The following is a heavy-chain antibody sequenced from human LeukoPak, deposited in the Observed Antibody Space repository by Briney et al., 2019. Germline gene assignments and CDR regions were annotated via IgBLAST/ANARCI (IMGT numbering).Heavy chain of an antibody. J-gene: IGHJ1*01. CDR2: FDPEDGET. V-gene: IGHV1-24*01. Sequence: ASVKVSCKVSGYTLTELSMHWVRQAPGKGLEWMGGFDPEDGETIYAQKFQGRVTMTEDTSTDTAYMELSSLRSEDTAVYYSATVANPNEYFQHWGQGTLVTVSS. CDR3: ATVANPNEYFQH. CDR1: GYTLTELS. D-gene: IGHD5-12*01.